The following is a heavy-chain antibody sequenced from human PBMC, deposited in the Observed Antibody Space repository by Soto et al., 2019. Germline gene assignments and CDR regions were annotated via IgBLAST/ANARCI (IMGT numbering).Heavy chain of an antibody. CDR3: AREVGPSLYGMDV. CDR2: ITSSSRYI. Sequence: PGGSLRLSCAASGFTFSTYTMNWVRQAPGKGLEWVSSITSSSRYIYYADAVKGRFTISRDNANNSLYLQMDSLRAEDTAVYYCAREVGPSLYGMDVWGQGTTVTVSS. V-gene: IGHV3-21*01. D-gene: IGHD1-26*01. CDR1: GFTFSTYT. J-gene: IGHJ6*02.